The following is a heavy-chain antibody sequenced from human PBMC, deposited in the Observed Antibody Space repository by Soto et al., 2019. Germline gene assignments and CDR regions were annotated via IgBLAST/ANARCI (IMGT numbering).Heavy chain of an antibody. J-gene: IGHJ4*02. CDR3: ARGVGASYYFAY. CDR2: ISAYNGNT. CDR1: GYTFTSYG. Sequence: QVQLVQSGAEVKKPGASVKVSCKASGYTFTSYGINWVRQAPGQGLEWMGWISAYNGNTNYAQMLQGRVTMTTDTPTSTAYMELRGLRSEETGVYYCARGVGASYYFAYWGQGTLVTVSS. D-gene: IGHD1-26*01. V-gene: IGHV1-18*01.